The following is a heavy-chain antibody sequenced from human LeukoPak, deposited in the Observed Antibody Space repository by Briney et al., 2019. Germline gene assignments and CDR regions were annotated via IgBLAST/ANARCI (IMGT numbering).Heavy chain of an antibody. J-gene: IGHJ4*02. CDR2: INAGNGNT. Sequence: ASVKVSCKASGYTFTSYTMHWVRQAPGQKLEWMVWINAGNGNTKYSQKFQGRVTITRDTSASTAYMELSSLRSEDTAVYYCARYGSSSGFDCWGQGTLVTVSS. CDR1: GYTFTSYT. V-gene: IGHV1-3*01. D-gene: IGHD6-13*01. CDR3: ARYGSSSGFDC.